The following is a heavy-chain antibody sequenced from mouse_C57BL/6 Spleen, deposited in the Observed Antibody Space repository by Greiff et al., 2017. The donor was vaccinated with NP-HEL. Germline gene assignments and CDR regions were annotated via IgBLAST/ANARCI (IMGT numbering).Heavy chain of an antibody. D-gene: IGHD1-1*01. CDR3: ARDGDYYGSSRYRFAY. J-gene: IGHJ3*01. V-gene: IGHV1-54*01. CDR2: INPGSGGT. CDR1: GYAFTNYL. Sequence: QVQLKQSGAELVRPGTSVKVSCKASGYAFTNYLIEWVKQRPGQGLEWIGVINPGSGGTNYNEKFKGKATLTADKSSSTAYMQLSSLTSEDSAVYFCARDGDYYGSSRYRFAYWGQGTLVTVSA.